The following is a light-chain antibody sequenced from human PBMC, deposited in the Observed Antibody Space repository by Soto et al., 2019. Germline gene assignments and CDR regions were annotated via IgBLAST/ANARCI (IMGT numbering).Light chain of an antibody. Sequence: DIVMTQSPDSLAVSLGERATINCKSSQSVSYSSNNKNFLAWYQQKPGQPPKLLIYWASTRESGVPDRFTGSGSGTDSTLTISSLQAEDVAVYYCQQYYSAPLTFGGGTKVEI. J-gene: IGKJ4*01. CDR1: QSVSYSSNNKNF. CDR2: WAS. V-gene: IGKV4-1*01. CDR3: QQYYSAPLT.